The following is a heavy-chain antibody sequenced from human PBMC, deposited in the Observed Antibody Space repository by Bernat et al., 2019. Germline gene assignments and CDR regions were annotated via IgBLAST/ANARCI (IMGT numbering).Heavy chain of an antibody. Sequence: QVQLVESGGGVVQPGWSLRLSCAASGFTFSSYAMHWVRQAPGKGLEWVAVISYDGSNKYYADSVKGRFTISRDNSKNTLYLQMNSLRAEDTAVYYCARDPVIAVAGYYFDYWGQGTLVTVSS. V-gene: IGHV3-30-3*01. CDR3: ARDPVIAVAGYYFDY. J-gene: IGHJ4*02. CDR2: ISYDGSNK. CDR1: GFTFSSYA. D-gene: IGHD6-19*01.